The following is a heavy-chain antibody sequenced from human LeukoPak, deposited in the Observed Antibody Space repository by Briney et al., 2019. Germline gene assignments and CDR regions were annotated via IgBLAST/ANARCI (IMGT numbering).Heavy chain of an antibody. V-gene: IGHV4-39*07. J-gene: IGHJ5*02. CDR1: GGSISSSSYY. Sequence: SETLSLTCTVSGGSISSSSYYWGWIRQPPGKGLEWIGSIYYSGSTYYNPSLKSRVTISVDTSKNQFSLKLSSVTAADTAVYYCATTTGWELLNWFDPWGQGTLVTVSS. CDR2: IYYSGST. CDR3: ATTTGWELLNWFDP. D-gene: IGHD1-26*01.